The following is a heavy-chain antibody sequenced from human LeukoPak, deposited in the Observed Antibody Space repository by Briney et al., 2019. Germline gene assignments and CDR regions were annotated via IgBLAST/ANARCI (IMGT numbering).Heavy chain of an antibody. CDR1: GYDSISTYY. Sequence: SETLSLTCSVSGYDSISTYYWNWIRQPPGKGLEWTGQIFYKWNTNYNPSLESRVTMSVDTSKNEFSLKLKSVTAADTAMYYCARRPIAGAHDAFDIWGHGTMVTVSS. CDR2: IFYKWNT. D-gene: IGHD2-21*01. V-gene: IGHV4-59*01. J-gene: IGHJ3*02. CDR3: ARRPIAGAHDAFDI.